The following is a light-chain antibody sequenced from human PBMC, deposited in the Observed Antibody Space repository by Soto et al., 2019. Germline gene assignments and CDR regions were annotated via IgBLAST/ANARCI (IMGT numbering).Light chain of an antibody. CDR1: QSVVSTS. Sequence: EIVLTQSPGTLSLSPGERATLSCRASQSVVSTSLAWYQQKPGQAPRLLIYGASNRATGIPDRFSGSGSGTDFTRTISRLEPEDVAVYYWQQYGTPPRTFGQGTKVESK. CDR3: QQYGTPPRT. V-gene: IGKV3-20*01. CDR2: GAS. J-gene: IGKJ1*01.